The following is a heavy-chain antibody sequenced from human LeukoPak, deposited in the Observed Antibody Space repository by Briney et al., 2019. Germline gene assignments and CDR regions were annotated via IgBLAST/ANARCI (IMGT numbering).Heavy chain of an antibody. CDR1: GYTFSIYN. Sequence: SVKVSCKASGYTFSIYNMHWVRQAPGQGLEWMGIINPSSGTSYAQKLQGRITMTRDTSTVYMELSSLRSEDTAVYYCAREGVAGTGLDYWAREPWSPSPQ. J-gene: IGHJ4*02. CDR2: INPSSGT. D-gene: IGHD6-13*01. V-gene: IGHV1-46*01. CDR3: AREGVAGTGLDY.